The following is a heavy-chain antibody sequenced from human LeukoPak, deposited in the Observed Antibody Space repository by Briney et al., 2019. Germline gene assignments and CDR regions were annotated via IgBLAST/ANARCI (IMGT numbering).Heavy chain of an antibody. CDR1: GYTFTSYD. J-gene: IGHJ5*02. D-gene: IGHD3-3*01. Sequence: GASVKVSCKASGYTFTSYDINWVRQAPGQGLEWMGWMNPNSGNTGYAQKFQGRVTMTRNTSIGTAYMELSSLRSEDTAVYYCARGLELRFLEFEGFDPWGQRTLVTVSS. CDR2: MNPNSGNT. V-gene: IGHV1-8*01. CDR3: ARGLELRFLEFEGFDP.